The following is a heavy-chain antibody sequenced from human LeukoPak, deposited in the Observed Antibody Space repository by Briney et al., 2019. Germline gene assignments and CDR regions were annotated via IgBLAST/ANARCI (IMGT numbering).Heavy chain of an antibody. D-gene: IGHD3-3*01. CDR2: IYYGGST. J-gene: IGHJ6*03. Sequence: SETLSLTCTVSGGSISSYYWSWIRQPPGKGLEWIGYIYYGGSTNYNPSLKSRVTISVDTSKNQFSLKLSSVTAADTAVYYCARGMKVGVVTYYYMDVWGKGTTVTVSS. CDR3: ARGMKVGVVTYYYMDV. V-gene: IGHV4-59*01. CDR1: GGSISSYY.